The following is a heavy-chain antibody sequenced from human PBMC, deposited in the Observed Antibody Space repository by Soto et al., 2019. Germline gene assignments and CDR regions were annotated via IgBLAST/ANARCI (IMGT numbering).Heavy chain of an antibody. CDR3: ARLGAYYQALDS. V-gene: IGHV4-59*08. CDR2: IYYAGTT. D-gene: IGHD3-22*01. J-gene: IGHJ4*02. CDR1: DGSISPNY. Sequence: QVQLQESGPGLVKPSETLSLQCTVSDGSISPNYWTWIRQPPGKGLGWIGYIYYAGTTTYHPSLKSRVSISLDTSKNEVSLKLTSVTAADTAVYYCARLGAYYQALDSWGQGILVTVSS.